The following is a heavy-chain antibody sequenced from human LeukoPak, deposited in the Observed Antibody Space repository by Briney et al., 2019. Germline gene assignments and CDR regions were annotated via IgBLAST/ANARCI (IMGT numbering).Heavy chain of an antibody. J-gene: IGHJ4*02. V-gene: IGHV3-48*03. D-gene: IGHD6-19*01. CDR3: ARGPSVGSGWSPDY. CDR1: GFTFKSYE. CDR2: ISSSGSTI. Sequence: GGSLRLSCAASGFTFKSYEMNWVRQAPGKGLEWVSYISSSGSTIYYADSVRGRFTISRDNAKNSLYLQMHRLSAEDTAVYYCARGPSVGSGWSPDYWGQGNLVTVSS.